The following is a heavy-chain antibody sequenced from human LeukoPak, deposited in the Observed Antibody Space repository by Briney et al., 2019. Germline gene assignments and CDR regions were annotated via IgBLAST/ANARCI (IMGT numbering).Heavy chain of an antibody. CDR1: GGSISIYY. D-gene: IGHD1-26*01. J-gene: IGHJ4*02. Sequence: SETLSLTCTVSGGSISIYYWSWIRQPPGKGLEWIGYIYYSGSANYNPSLKSRVTILVDTSKNQFSLKLSSVTAADTAVYYCARYLGAGYFDYWGQGTLVTVSS. V-gene: IGHV4-59*01. CDR3: ARYLGAGYFDY. CDR2: IYYSGSA.